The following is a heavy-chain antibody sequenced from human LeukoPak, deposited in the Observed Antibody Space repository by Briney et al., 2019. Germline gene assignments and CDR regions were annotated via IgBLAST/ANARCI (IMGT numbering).Heavy chain of an antibody. J-gene: IGHJ6*03. CDR3: ANNYGSGSYSGFYYYYYYMDV. Sequence: GGSLRLSCAASGFTFSNYSMNWVRQAPGKGLEWVSSISRSSIYIYYADSVKGRFTISRDNAKNSLYLQMNSLRAEDTAVYYCANNYGSGSYSGFYYYYYYMDVWGKGTTVTISS. D-gene: IGHD3-10*01. CDR2: ISRSSIYI. CDR1: GFTFSNYS. V-gene: IGHV3-21*01.